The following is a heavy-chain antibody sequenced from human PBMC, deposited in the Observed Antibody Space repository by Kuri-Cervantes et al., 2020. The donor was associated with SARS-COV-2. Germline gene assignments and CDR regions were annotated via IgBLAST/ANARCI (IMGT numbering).Heavy chain of an antibody. V-gene: IGHV3-73*01. J-gene: IGHJ6*03. CDR1: GFTFSGSA. CDR3: TRHGEYDLWSGYYVYYYYYMDV. D-gene: IGHD3-3*01. CDR2: IRSKANSYAT. Sequence: GGSLRLSCAASGFTFSGSAMHWVRQASGKGLEWVGRIRSKANSYATAYAASVKGRFTISRDDSKNTAYLQMNSLKTEDTAVYYCTRHGEYDLWSGYYVYYYYYMDVWGKGTTVTVSS.